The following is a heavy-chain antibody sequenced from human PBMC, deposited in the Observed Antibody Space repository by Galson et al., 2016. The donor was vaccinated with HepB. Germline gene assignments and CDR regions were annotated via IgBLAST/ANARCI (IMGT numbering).Heavy chain of an antibody. CDR3: ARAAGHGHYGSGSRFDY. V-gene: IGHV3-21*01. CDR1: GFTFKSYS. CDR2: VSTISSYI. J-gene: IGHJ4*02. D-gene: IGHD3-10*01. Sequence: SLRPSCAASGFTFKSYSMNWVRQAPGKALVWVSYVSTISSYIFYADSVKVRFPISRDNAKNSLQLQMNSLRAEDTAVYYCARAAGHGHYGSGSRFDYWGQGTLVTVSS.